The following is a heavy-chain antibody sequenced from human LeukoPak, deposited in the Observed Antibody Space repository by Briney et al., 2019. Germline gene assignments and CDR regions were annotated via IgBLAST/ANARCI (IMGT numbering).Heavy chain of an antibody. V-gene: IGHV1-8*01. CDR1: GYTFTSYD. D-gene: IGHD2-2*01. Sequence: ASAKLSSEPSGYTFTSYDINTVRLATGQGREWMRWMNPTSVNAASAKTFQCRVTMTRNTSIVTAYMELSSLRSEDTAVYYCARDLARYCSSTSCYSALDYWGQGTLVTVSS. CDR2: MNPTSVNA. CDR3: ARDLARYCSSTSCYSALDY. J-gene: IGHJ4*02.